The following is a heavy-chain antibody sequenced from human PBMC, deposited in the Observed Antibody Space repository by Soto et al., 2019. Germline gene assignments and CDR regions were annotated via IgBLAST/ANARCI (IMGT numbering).Heavy chain of an antibody. CDR1: GNTFTNFG. D-gene: IGHD2-2*01. CDR2: ISAYTDDP. J-gene: IGHJ5*02. Sequence: QGQLVQSGAEVKKPGASVKVSCTASGNTFTNFGVTWVRQAPGQGLEWMGWISAYTDDPNYAQKFQGRFTMTIDTSTSTANLDLRILTSDDTAVYYCARVIPGAEAWFDPWGQGTLVTVSS. CDR3: ARVIPGAEAWFDP. V-gene: IGHV1-18*01.